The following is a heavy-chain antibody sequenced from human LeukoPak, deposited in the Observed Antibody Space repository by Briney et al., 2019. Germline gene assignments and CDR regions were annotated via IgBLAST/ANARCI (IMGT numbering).Heavy chain of an antibody. CDR1: GFTYSIYA. J-gene: IGHJ4*02. CDR3: AKEVGTPRD. Sequence: GGSLTLSCAASGFTYSIYAMSWVRPAPGKGLEWVSAISGSGDDTYYADSVTGRFTISSDNSKNTLVLQIINLRAEDTAVYYCAKEVGTPRDWGQGTLVTVSS. CDR2: ISGSGDDT. V-gene: IGHV3-23*01. D-gene: IGHD1-1*01.